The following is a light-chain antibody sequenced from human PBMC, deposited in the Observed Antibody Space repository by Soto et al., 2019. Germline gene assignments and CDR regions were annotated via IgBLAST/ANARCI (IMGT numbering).Light chain of an antibody. CDR2: KAS. CDR1: QSISSW. J-gene: IGKJ2*01. V-gene: IGKV1-5*03. Sequence: DIQMTQSPSTLSASVGDRVTITCRASQSISSWLAWYQQKPGKAPKVLISKASTLQSGVPSRFSGSRSATEFTLTVSSRQPDDFAPDYCQQYHSYPYTFGHGTKLE. CDR3: QQYHSYPYT.